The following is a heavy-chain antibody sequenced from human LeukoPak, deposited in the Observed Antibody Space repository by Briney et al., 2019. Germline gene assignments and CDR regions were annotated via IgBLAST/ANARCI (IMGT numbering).Heavy chain of an antibody. CDR1: GFTFSSYS. CDR2: LSSSRSYI. J-gene: IGHJ4*02. D-gene: IGHD3-9*01. V-gene: IGHV3-21*01. CDR3: ARGSTVSVADTRIQLLRYFDWLPDY. Sequence: PGGSLRLSCAASGFTFSSYSMNWVRQAPGKGLEWVSSLSSSRSYIYYADSVKGRFTISRDNAKNSLYLQMNSLRAEDTAVYYCARGSTVSVADTRIQLLRYFDWLPDYWGQGTLVTVSS.